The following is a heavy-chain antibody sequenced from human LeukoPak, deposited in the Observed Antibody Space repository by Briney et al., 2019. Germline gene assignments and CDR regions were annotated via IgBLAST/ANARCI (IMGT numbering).Heavy chain of an antibody. V-gene: IGHV3-21*01. J-gene: IGHJ3*02. CDR1: GFTFSSYA. CDR3: ARDKTVTTAGAFDI. CDR2: ISSSSSYI. Sequence: GGSLRLSCAASGFTFSSYAMNWVRQAPGKGLEWVSSISSSSSYIYYADSVKGRFTISRDNAKNSLYLQMNSLRAEDTAVYYCARDKTVTTAGAFDIWGQGTMVTVSS. D-gene: IGHD4-17*01.